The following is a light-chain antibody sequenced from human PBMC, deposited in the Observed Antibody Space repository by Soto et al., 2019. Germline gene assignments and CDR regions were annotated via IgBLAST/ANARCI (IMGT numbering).Light chain of an antibody. CDR1: QRVTTR. CDR2: GAS. CDR3: QQYGGSPIT. J-gene: IGKJ5*01. V-gene: IGKV3-20*01. Sequence: EVVMTQSPGTLSLSPGERVTLSCRASQRVTTRLAWYHHKPGQAPTLLMSGASNRASGVPVRFSGSGSGTDFTLTITRLEPEDFALYYCQQYGGSPITFGLGTRLEIK.